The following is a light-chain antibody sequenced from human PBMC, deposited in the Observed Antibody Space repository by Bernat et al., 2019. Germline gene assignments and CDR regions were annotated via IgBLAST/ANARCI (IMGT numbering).Light chain of an antibody. J-gene: IGKJ4*01. CDR1: QSVDIY. V-gene: IGKV3-11*01. Sequence: VLTQSPATLSLSPGERATLSCRASQSVDIYLAWYQQKPGQAPRLLIYDASNRATGIPPRFSGSGSGTDFTLTISILEPEDFAFYYCQQRKHWPPLTFGGGTKVEI. CDR2: DAS. CDR3: QQRKHWPPLT.